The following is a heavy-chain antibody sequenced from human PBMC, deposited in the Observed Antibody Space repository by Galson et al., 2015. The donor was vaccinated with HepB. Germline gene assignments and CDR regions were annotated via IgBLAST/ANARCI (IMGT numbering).Heavy chain of an antibody. J-gene: IGHJ5*02. CDR2: IIPIFGTA. D-gene: IGHD2-15*01. CDR3: ARGYCSGGSCYGWFDP. V-gene: IGHV1-69*13. CDR1: GGTFSSYA. Sequence: SVKVSCKASGGTFSSYAISWVRQAPGQGLEWMGGIIPIFGTANYAQKFQGRVTITADESTSTAYMELSSLRSEDTAVYYCARGYCSGGSCYGWFDPWGQGTLVTVSS.